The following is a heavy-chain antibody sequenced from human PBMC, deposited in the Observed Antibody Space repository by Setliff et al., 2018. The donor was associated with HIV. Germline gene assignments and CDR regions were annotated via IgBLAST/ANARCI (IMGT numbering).Heavy chain of an antibody. CDR2: ISSSSTHI. V-gene: IGHV3-21*04. Sequence: PGGSLRLSCAASGFTFSSYSMNWVRQAPGKGLEWVSSISSSSTHIYYVDSVKGRFTISRDNSENTLYLQMDGLRAEDTAVYYCARDSRADILTGYYRGCFDPWGQGTLVTVSS. J-gene: IGHJ5*02. CDR3: ARDSRADILTGYYRGCFDP. CDR1: GFTFSSYS. D-gene: IGHD3-9*01.